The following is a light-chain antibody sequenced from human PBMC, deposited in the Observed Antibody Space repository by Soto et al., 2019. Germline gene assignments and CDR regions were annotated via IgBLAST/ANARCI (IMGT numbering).Light chain of an antibody. Sequence: QSALTQPASVSGSPGQSITISCTGTSSDVGGYKYVSGYQQHPGKAPKLMIFEVIYRPSGVSNRFSGAKSGNTASLTISGLQAEDEADYYCGSFTSTSTQYVFGTGTKLTVL. V-gene: IGLV2-14*01. CDR2: EVI. J-gene: IGLJ1*01. CDR3: GSFTSTSTQYV. CDR1: SSDVGGYKY.